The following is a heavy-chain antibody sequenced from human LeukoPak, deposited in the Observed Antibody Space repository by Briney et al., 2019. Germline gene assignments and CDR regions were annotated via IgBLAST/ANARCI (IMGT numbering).Heavy chain of an antibody. J-gene: IGHJ6*02. V-gene: IGHV4-38-2*02. CDR1: GYSISSGYY. D-gene: IGHD1-26*01. CDR3: ARLLDRGSSSYYYYGMDV. CDR2: IYYSGST. Sequence: SETLSLTCTVSGYSISSGYYWGWIRQPPGKGLEWIGYIYYSGSTYYNPSLKSRLTLSIDTSRNQLSLKLSSVTAADTAVYYCARLLDRGSSSYYYYGMDVWGQGTTVTVSS.